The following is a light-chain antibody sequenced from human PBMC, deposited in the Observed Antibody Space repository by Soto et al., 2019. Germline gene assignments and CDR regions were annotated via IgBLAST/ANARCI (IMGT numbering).Light chain of an antibody. J-gene: IGKJ1*01. CDR1: QSISGS. CDR2: EAS. Sequence: GARVTITCRASQSISGSLAWYQQKPGKAPKLLIYEASNIKSGVPSRFSGSGSGTEYTLTISSLQPDDFASYYCQQYNGYWTFGQGTKVEIK. V-gene: IGKV1-5*03. CDR3: QQYNGYWT.